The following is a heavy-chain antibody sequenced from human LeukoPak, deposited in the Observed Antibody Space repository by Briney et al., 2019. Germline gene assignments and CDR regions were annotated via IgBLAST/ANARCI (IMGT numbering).Heavy chain of an antibody. CDR1: GFTFSSYG. CDR3: ARATGIAAAGTFDY. J-gene: IGHJ4*02. CDR2: IWYDGSNK. V-gene: IGHV3-33*01. Sequence: GRSLRLSCAASGFTFSSYGMHWVRQAPGKGLEWVAVIWYDGSNKYYADSVKGRFTISRDNSKNTLYLQMNSLRAEDTAVYYCARATGIAAAGTFDYWGQGTLVTVSS. D-gene: IGHD6-13*01.